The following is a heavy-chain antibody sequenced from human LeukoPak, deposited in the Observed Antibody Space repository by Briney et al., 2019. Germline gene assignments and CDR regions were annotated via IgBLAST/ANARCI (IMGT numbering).Heavy chain of an antibody. V-gene: IGHV4-59*05. CDR1: GGSISTYY. CDR3: ARYRGAVAGNYFDY. Sequence: SETLSLTCSVSGGSISTYYWSWSRQPPGKGLEWIGSIFYSGSTYYNPSLQSRVTISVDTSKNQFSLKLSSVTATDTAVYYCARYRGAVAGNYFDYWGQGTLVTVSS. D-gene: IGHD6-19*01. CDR2: IFYSGST. J-gene: IGHJ4*02.